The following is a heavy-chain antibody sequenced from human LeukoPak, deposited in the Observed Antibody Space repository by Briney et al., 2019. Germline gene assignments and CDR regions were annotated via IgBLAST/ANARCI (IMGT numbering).Heavy chain of an antibody. Sequence: PGGSLRLSCAASGFTFSPYSMNWVRQAPGKGLEWVSSISSTSSYIYYADSVKGRFTISRDNSKNMVYLEVISLTVEDTAVYYCAKDDAWIRFGEWSQGTLVIVSS. V-gene: IGHV3-21*04. J-gene: IGHJ4*02. CDR1: GFTFSPYS. D-gene: IGHD3-10*01. CDR2: ISSTSSYI. CDR3: AKDDAWIRFGE.